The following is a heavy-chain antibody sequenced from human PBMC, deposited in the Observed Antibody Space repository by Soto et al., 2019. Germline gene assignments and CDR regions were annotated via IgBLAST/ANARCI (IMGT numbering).Heavy chain of an antibody. V-gene: IGHV4-59*01. J-gene: IGHJ4*01. CDR2: IYYRGSA. CDR1: GGSINNYY. CDR3: VRANYFDF. Sequence: PSETLSLTCSVSGGSINNYYWSWFRQPPGKGLEWIGSIYYRGSANSNPSLKSRLTISVDMSKNQFSLKLSSVTAADTAIYYCVRANYFDFWGQGTLVTVSS.